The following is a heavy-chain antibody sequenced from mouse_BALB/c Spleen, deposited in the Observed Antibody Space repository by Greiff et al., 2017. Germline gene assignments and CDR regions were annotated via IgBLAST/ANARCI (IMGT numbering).Heavy chain of an antibody. Sequence: EVKLQESGAELVKPGASVKLSCTASGFNIKDTYMHWVKQRPEQGLEWIGRIDPANGNTKYDPKFQGKATITADTSSNTAYLQLSSLTSEDTAVYYCARNLGWFAYWGQGTLVTVSA. V-gene: IGHV14-3*02. CDR3: ARNLGWFAY. CDR1: GFNIKDTY. CDR2: IDPANGNT. J-gene: IGHJ3*01.